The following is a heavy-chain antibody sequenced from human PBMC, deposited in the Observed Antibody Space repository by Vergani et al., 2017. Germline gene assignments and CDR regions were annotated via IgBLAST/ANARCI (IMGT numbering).Heavy chain of an antibody. D-gene: IGHD4-17*01. CDR1: GFSLSNARMG. Sequence: KESGPVLVKPTATLTLTCTVSGFSLSNARMGVSWIRQPPGKGLEWIGYIYYSGSTNYNPSLKSRVTISVDTSKNQFSLKLSSVTAADTAVYYCARVYGELNYCYYGMDVWGQGTTVTVSS. J-gene: IGHJ6*02. CDR3: ARVYGELNYCYYGMDV. V-gene: IGHV4-61*01. CDR2: IYYSGST.